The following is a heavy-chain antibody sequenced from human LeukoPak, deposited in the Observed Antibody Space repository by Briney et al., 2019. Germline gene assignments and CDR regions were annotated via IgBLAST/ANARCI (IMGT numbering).Heavy chain of an antibody. Sequence: PVGSLRLSCAASGVTFSSYGMHWVRQAPGKGLEWVAVIWYDRSNKYYADSVKGRFTISRDNSKNTLYLQMNSLRAEDTAVYYCARDWSSSPGYWGQGTLVTVSS. CDR1: GVTFSSYG. J-gene: IGHJ4*02. V-gene: IGHV3-33*01. CDR2: IWYDRSNK. CDR3: ARDWSSSPGY. D-gene: IGHD6-13*01.